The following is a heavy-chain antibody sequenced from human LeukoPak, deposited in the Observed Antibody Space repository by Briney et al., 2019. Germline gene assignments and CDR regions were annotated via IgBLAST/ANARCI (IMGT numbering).Heavy chain of an antibody. V-gene: IGHV1-24*01. J-gene: IGHJ6*02. Sequence: ASVKVSCKVSGYTLTELSMHWVRQAPGKGLEWMGGFDPEDGETIYAQTFQGRVTMTEDTSTDTAYMELSSLRSEDTAVYYCLVVPAAMSYYYYGMGVWGQGTTVTVSS. CDR1: GYTLTELS. CDR2: FDPEDGET. CDR3: LVVPAAMSYYYYGMGV. D-gene: IGHD2-2*01.